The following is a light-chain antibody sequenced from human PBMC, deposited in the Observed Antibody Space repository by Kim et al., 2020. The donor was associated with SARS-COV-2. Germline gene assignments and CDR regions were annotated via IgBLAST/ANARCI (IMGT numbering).Light chain of an antibody. CDR3: QQSNTSPWT. J-gene: IGKJ1*01. CDR1: HDVRDW. Sequence: ASKGDRVTSTCRGRHDVRDWLAWYQDKPGKAPKLLIYSVSTLRSGVPPRFSGGRSGTDFTLTINGLQPDDFATYFCQQSNTSPWTFGPGTKVDIK. CDR2: SVS. V-gene: IGKV1-12*01.